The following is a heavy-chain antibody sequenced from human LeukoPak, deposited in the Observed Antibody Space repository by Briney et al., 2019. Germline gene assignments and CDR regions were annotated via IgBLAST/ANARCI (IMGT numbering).Heavy chain of an antibody. D-gene: IGHD6-13*01. J-gene: IGHJ5*02. CDR3: AREISSWYRTEGRFDP. CDR2: IKQDGREK. Sequence: GGSLRLSCAASGFTLSSYWMGWVRQAPGKGLEWVANIKQDGREKYSVDSVQGRSTISRDNAKNSLYLQMNSLRAEDTAVYYCAREISSWYRTEGRFDPWGQGTLVTVSS. V-gene: IGHV3-7*01. CDR1: GFTLSSYW.